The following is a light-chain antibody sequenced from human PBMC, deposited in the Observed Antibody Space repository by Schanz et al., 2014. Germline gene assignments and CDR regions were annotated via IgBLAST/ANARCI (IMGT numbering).Light chain of an antibody. J-gene: IGLJ2*01. CDR2: DVS. CDR3: AVWDDSLNGVV. CDR1: SSDVGGYNY. V-gene: IGLV2-11*01. Sequence: QSVLTQPHSVSGSPGQSVTISCTGTSSDVGGYNYVSWYQQHPGKAPKLMICDVSKRPSGVPDRFSGSKSGNTASLTISGLQSEDEADYYCAVWDDSLNGVVFGGGTKLTVL.